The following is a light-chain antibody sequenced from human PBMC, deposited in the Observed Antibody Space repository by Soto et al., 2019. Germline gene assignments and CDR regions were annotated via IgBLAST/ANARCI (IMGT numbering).Light chain of an antibody. CDR2: EVS. CDR3: SSYTSSSTYV. Sequence: QSVLTQPPSVSGSPGQPVTISCTGTSSDVGSYNRVSWYQQPPGTAPKLMIYEVSNRPSGVPDRFSGSKSGNTASLTISGLQAEDEADYYCSSYTSSSTYVFGTGTKLTVL. V-gene: IGLV2-18*02. J-gene: IGLJ1*01. CDR1: SSDVGSYNR.